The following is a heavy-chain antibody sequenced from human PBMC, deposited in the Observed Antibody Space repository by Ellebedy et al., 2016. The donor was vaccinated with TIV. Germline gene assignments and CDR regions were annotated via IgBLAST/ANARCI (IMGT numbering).Heavy chain of an antibody. J-gene: IGHJ3*02. Sequence: PGGSLRLSCAASGFTFSGSWMPWVRQAPGKGLEWVANINPDGRERFCVDSVKGRFTISRDNAKNSLYLQMNSLRAEDTAVYYCARDSAYDAFDIWGQGTMVTVSS. CDR1: GFTFSGSW. V-gene: IGHV3-7*03. CDR3: ARDSAYDAFDI. CDR2: INPDGRER. D-gene: IGHD1-26*01.